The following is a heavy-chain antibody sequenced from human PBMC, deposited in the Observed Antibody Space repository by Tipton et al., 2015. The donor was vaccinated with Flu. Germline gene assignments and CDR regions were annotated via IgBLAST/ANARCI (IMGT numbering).Heavy chain of an antibody. J-gene: IGHJ4*02. CDR1: GGFITSGSYY. CDR3: ARSPSYSGSGIYPYYFDD. CDR2: IYTTGST. V-gene: IGHV4-61*02. D-gene: IGHD3-10*01. Sequence: TLFLTCTVSGGFITSGSYYWSWIRQSAGKGLEWIGRIYTTGSTNYNPSLRSRVTISGDTSKNQFSLQLNSVTAEDTAVYYCARSPSYSGSGIYPYYFDDWGQGTLVTVSS.